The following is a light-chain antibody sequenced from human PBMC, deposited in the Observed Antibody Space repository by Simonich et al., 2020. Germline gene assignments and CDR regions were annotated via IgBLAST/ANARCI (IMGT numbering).Light chain of an antibody. CDR2: EGS. J-gene: IGLJ3*02. CDR1: SSDVGSSNF. Sequence: QSALTQPASVSGSPGQSITISCTGTSSDVGSSNFVSCYQQHPGKPPKLMIYEGSKRPSGVSNRFSGSKSGNTASLTISGLQAEDEADYYCCSYAGSSTWVFGGGTKLTVL. V-gene: IGLV2-23*01. CDR3: CSYAGSSTWV.